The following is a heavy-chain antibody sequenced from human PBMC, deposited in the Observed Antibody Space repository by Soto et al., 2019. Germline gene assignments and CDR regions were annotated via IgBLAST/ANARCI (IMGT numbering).Heavy chain of an antibody. V-gene: IGHV4-34*01. CDR2: INHSGST. CDR3: ARTGGMDL. J-gene: IGHJ6*02. Sequence: QVQLQQWGAGLLKPSETLSLTCAVYGVSFTGYYWSWLRQHPGKGPEWIGEINHSGSTKYNPFLANRVTISVDTSKHQSSLKLNSVSAADTAVYYCARTGGMDLWSQGATVTVSS. CDR1: GVSFTGYY.